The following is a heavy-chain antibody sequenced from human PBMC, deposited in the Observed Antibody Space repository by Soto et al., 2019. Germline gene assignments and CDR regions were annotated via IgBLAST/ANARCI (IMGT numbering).Heavy chain of an antibody. CDR3: ERLAGYYSTNGCHGDYAMDV. J-gene: IGHJ6*02. CDR1: GCSIHSRSYS. CDR2: IYNNEST. V-gene: IGHV4-39*01. D-gene: IGHD2-2*01. Sequence: SETLSLTCSVPGCSIHSRSYSRGWIRPPPGKGLEWIGNIYNNESTNYNPSLKSRVTISVDTSKNQFSLKLSSVTAADTAVYYCERLAGYYSTNGCHGDYAMDVWGQGTTVTVSS.